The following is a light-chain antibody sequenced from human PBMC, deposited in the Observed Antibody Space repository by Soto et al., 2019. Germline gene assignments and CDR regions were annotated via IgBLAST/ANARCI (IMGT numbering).Light chain of an antibody. Sequence: EIVMTQSPGTLSVSPGERATLSCRASQTVNSNLAWYQQKPGQAPRLLIFHASTRATGVPARFSGSGSGSDFTLTISFLQSEDFAVYFCQQYNNWPLITFGPGTRLEIK. V-gene: IGKV3-15*01. CDR1: QTVNSN. J-gene: IGKJ5*01. CDR2: HAS. CDR3: QQYNNWPLIT.